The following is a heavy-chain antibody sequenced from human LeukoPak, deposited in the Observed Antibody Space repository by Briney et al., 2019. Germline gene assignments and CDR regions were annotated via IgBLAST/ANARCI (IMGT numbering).Heavy chain of an antibody. D-gene: IGHD2-2*01. CDR1: GFTFSSYG. Sequence: QPGGSLRLSCAASGFTFSSYGMHWVRQAPGKGLEWVAVISYDGSNKYYADSVKGRFTISRDNSKNTLYLQMNSLRAEDTAVYYCARPALQFYYYYGMDVWGQGTTVTVSS. CDR2: ISYDGSNK. CDR3: ARPALQFYYYYGMDV. V-gene: IGHV3-30*03. J-gene: IGHJ6*02.